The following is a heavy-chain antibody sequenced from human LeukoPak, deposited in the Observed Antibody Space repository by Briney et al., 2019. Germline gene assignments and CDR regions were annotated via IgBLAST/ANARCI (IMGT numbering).Heavy chain of an antibody. CDR2: IIPIFGTA. Sequence: ASVKVSCKASGGTFSSYAISWVRQAPGQGLEWMGRIIPIFGTANYAQKFQCRVTITTDESTSTAYMELSSLRSEDTAVYYCARQALAAAGGFDYWGQGTLVTVSS. V-gene: IGHV1-69*05. J-gene: IGHJ4*02. CDR1: GGTFSSYA. CDR3: ARQALAAAGGFDY. D-gene: IGHD6-13*01.